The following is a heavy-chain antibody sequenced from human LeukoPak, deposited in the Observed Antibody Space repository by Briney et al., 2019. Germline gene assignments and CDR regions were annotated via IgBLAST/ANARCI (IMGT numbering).Heavy chain of an antibody. D-gene: IGHD4-23*01. CDR1: GFTFSSYA. CDR3: AKMGDGGNSFDY. J-gene: IGHJ4*02. V-gene: IGHV3-23*01. CDR2: ISGSGGST. Sequence: QAGGSLRLSCAASGFTFSSYAMSWVRQAPGKGLEWVSAISGSGGSTYYADSVKGRFTISRDNSKNTLYLQMNSLRAEDTAVYYCAKMGDGGNSFDYWGQGTLVTVSS.